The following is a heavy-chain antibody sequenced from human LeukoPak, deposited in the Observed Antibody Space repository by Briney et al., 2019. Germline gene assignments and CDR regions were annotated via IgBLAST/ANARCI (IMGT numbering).Heavy chain of an antibody. D-gene: IGHD3-22*01. V-gene: IGHV3-7*01. Sequence: GGSLRLSCVTSGFTFSSYWLEWVRQAPGKGLEWVANINQDGSLKNYVDSVKGRFTISRDNAKNSLYLQMSSLRAEDTAVYYCTRYPDNSGYSDYWGQGTLLTVSS. CDR1: GFTFSSYW. CDR2: INQDGSLK. CDR3: TRYPDNSGYSDY. J-gene: IGHJ4*02.